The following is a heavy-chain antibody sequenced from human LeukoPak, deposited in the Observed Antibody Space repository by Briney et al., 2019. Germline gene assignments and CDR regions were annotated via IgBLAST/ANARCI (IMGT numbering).Heavy chain of an antibody. V-gene: IGHV4-59*08. CDR3: ARRVAGRFDH. CDR2: IYYNGNT. CDR1: GGSISGYY. Sequence: PSETLSLTCIVSGGSISGYYWNWIRRPPGKGLEWIGYIYYNGNTNYNPSLRSRVTISVDTSKNQFYLKLNSVTAADTAVYYCARRVAGRFDHWGQGILVTVSS. D-gene: IGHD2-15*01. J-gene: IGHJ4*02.